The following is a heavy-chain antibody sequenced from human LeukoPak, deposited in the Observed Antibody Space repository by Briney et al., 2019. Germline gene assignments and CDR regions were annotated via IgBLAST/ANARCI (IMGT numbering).Heavy chain of an antibody. CDR3: ARGGKRGYSYGPYFDY. J-gene: IGHJ4*02. CDR2: IIPIFGTA. Sequence: VASVKVSCTASGGTFSSYAISWVRQAPGQGLEWTGGIIPIFGTANYAQKFQGRVTITADESTSTAYMELSSLRSGDTAVYYCARGGKRGYSYGPYFDYWGQGTLVTVSS. D-gene: IGHD5-18*01. V-gene: IGHV1-69*13. CDR1: GGTFSSYA.